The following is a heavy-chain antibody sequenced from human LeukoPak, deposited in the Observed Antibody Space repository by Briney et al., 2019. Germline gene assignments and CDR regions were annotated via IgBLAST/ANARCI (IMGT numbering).Heavy chain of an antibody. J-gene: IGHJ6*03. CDR2: INPNSGGT. D-gene: IGHD4-17*01. CDR1: GYTFTGYY. Sequence: ASVKVSCKASGYTFTGYYMHWVRQAPGQGLEWMGWINPNSGGTNYAQKFQGRVTMTRDTSISTAYMELSRLRSDDTAVYYCARDGDSYYYYYMDVWGKGTTVTVSS. V-gene: IGHV1-2*02. CDR3: ARDGDSYYYYYMDV.